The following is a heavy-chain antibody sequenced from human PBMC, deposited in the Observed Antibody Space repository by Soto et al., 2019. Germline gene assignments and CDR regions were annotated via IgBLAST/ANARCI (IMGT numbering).Heavy chain of an antibody. CDR1: GCSISSYY. CDR2: IYYSGST. CDR3: ARDLWGYCGTDCYPLDV. D-gene: IGHD2-21*02. J-gene: IGHJ6*02. V-gene: IGHV4-59*01. Sequence: PSETLSLTCSVSGCSISSYYWSWIRQPPGKGLEWIGYIYYSGSTFYNPSLQSRVTISVDTSKNQFSLKLNSVTAADTAVYYCARDLWGYCGTDCYPLDVWGPGTTVTVS.